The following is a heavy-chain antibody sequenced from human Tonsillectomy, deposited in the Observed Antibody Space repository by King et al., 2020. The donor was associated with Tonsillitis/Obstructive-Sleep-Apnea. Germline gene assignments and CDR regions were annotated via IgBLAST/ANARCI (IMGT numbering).Heavy chain of an antibody. D-gene: IGHD6-13*01. CDR3: AREASGSSSWYPEYFQH. J-gene: IGHJ1*01. CDR2: IWYDGSNK. CDR1: GLTFSSYG. Sequence: VQLVESGGGVVQPGRSLRLSCAASGLTFSSYGMHWVRQAPGKGLEWVAVIWYDGSNKYYADSVKGRFTISRDNSKNTLYLQMNSLRAEDTAVYYCAREASGSSSWYPEYFQHWGQGTLVTVSS. V-gene: IGHV3-33*01.